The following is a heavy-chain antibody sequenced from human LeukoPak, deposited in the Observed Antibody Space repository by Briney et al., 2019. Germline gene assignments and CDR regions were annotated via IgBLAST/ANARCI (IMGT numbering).Heavy chain of an antibody. J-gene: IGHJ4*02. V-gene: IGHV1-2*02. D-gene: IGHD3-22*01. CDR1: GYTFTGYY. CDR3: ARDFVRYYDSSGYYYGY. Sequence: AAPVKVSCKASGYTFTGYYMHWVRQAPGQGLEWMGWINPNSGGTNYAQKFQGRVTMTRDTSISTAYMELSRLRSDDTAVYYCARDFVRYYDSSGYYYGYWGQGTLVTVSS. CDR2: INPNSGGT.